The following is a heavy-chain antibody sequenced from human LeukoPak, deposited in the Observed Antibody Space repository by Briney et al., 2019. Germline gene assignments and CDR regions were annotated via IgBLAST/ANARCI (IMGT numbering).Heavy chain of an antibody. V-gene: IGHV3-11*01. CDR2: ISSSSKTI. J-gene: IGHJ6*03. CDR3: ARLSVAPLGYSYYYYMDV. Sequence: GGSLRLSCAVSGFTFSDHYMSWIRQAPGQGLEWISYISSSSKTIYYADSVKGRFTISRDNAKNSPFLQTNSLRAEDTAVYYCARLSVAPLGYSYYYYMDVWGKGTTVTVTS. CDR1: GFTFSDHY. D-gene: IGHD4-23*01.